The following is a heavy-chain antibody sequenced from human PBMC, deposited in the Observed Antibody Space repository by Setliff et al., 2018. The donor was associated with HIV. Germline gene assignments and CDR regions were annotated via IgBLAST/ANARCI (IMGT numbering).Heavy chain of an antibody. CDR2: IYYIGNT. CDR3: ARGRSRYYYDGSGYYVDY. J-gene: IGHJ4*02. CDR1: GGSISGYY. Sequence: SETLSLTCTVSGGSISGYYWSWIRQPPGKGLEWIGYIYYIGNTNYNPSLKGRVTLSVDTYRNQLSLKLSSVTAADTAVYYCARGRSRYYYDGSGYYVDYWGQGTLVTVSS. D-gene: IGHD3-22*01. V-gene: IGHV4-59*01.